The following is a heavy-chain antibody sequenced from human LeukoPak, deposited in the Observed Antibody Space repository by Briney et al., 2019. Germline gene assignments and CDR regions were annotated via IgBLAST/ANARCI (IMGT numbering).Heavy chain of an antibody. CDR1: GYTFTRFG. V-gene: IGHV1-18*01. Sequence: ASVKVSCKASGYTFTRFGISWVRQAPGQGLEWMGWISAYNGNTNYAQKLQGRVTMTTDTSTSTAYMELRSLRSDDTAVYYCARLLRDWYFDLWGRGTLVTVSS. CDR2: ISAYNGNT. J-gene: IGHJ2*01. CDR3: ARLLRDWYFDL.